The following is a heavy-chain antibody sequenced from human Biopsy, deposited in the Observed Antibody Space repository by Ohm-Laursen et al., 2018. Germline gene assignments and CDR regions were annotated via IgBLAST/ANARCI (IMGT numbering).Heavy chain of an antibody. CDR3: ARATNSTGWPYYYFYGMDV. Sequence: GTLSLTCTVSGGSISSDYWSWIRQTPGKGLEWIGYIYYSGSTNYNPSLKSRVTISVDTSKYQFSLRLNSVTAADTAVYYCARATNSTGWPYYYFYGMDVWGQGTTVTVSS. CDR1: GGSISSDY. D-gene: IGHD2/OR15-2a*01. CDR2: IYYSGST. J-gene: IGHJ6*02. V-gene: IGHV4-59*01.